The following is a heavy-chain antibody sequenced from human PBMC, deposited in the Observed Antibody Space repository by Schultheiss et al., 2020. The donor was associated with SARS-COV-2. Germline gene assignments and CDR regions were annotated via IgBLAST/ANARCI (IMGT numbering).Heavy chain of an antibody. D-gene: IGHD6-13*01. J-gene: IGHJ4*02. Sequence: GGSLRLSCAVSGFTVSSNYMSWIRQAPGKGLEWVSYISSSSSYIYYADSVKGRFTISRDNAKNSLYLQMNSLRAEDTAVYYCAREGAAAGGDYWGQGTLVTVSS. CDR3: AREGAAAGGDY. CDR1: GFTVSSNY. V-gene: IGHV3-21*05. CDR2: ISSSSSYI.